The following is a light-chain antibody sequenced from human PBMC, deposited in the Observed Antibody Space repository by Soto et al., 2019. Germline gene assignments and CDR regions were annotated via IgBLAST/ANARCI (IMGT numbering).Light chain of an antibody. Sequence: QMTQSPSTLSAYVGDRVTITCRASQSINNLLAWYQQKPGKAPKFLIYDVSTLESGVPSRFSGSASGTEFTLTISSLQPDDFATYYCQQYNSYWTFGQGTKVDIK. CDR2: DVS. CDR3: QQYNSYWT. V-gene: IGKV1-5*01. J-gene: IGKJ1*01. CDR1: QSINNL.